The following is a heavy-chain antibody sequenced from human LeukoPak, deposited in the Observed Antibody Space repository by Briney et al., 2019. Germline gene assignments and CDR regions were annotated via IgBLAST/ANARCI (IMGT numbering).Heavy chain of an antibody. V-gene: IGHV3-23*01. CDR1: GFDFSSYG. J-gene: IGHJ4*02. CDR3: AKGDSYYDLLTCFDL. Sequence: GGSLRPSCAASGFDFSSYGMSWVRQSPGKGLEWVSTFSASSTITYYADSVKGRFTISRDNSKSTLYLQMHSLRDEDTAVYYCAKGDSYYDLLTCFDLWGPGTLVTVSS. CDR2: FSASSTIT. D-gene: IGHD3-9*01.